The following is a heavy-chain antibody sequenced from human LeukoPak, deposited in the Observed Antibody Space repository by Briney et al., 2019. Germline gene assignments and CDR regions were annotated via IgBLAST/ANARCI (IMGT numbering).Heavy chain of an antibody. V-gene: IGHV1-69*05. Sequence: SVKVSCKASGGTFSSYAISWVRQAPGQGLEWMGRIIPIVGTANYAQKFQGRVTITTDESTSTAYMELSSLRSEDTAVYYCARDYYDSSGYYYFDYWGQGTLVTVSS. CDR2: IIPIVGTA. CDR1: GGTFSSYA. CDR3: ARDYYDSSGYYYFDY. J-gene: IGHJ4*02. D-gene: IGHD3-22*01.